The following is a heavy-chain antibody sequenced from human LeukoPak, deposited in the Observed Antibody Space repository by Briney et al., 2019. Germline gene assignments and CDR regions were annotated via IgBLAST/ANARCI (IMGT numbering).Heavy chain of an antibody. Sequence: ASVKVSCKASGYTFTSFDINWVRQATGQELEWMGWINPNSGGTNYAQKFQGRVTMTRDTSISTAYMELSRLRSDDTAVYYCARSGWFDPWGQGTLVTVSS. CDR2: INPNSGGT. CDR1: GYTFTSFD. V-gene: IGHV1-2*02. J-gene: IGHJ5*02. CDR3: ARSGWFDP.